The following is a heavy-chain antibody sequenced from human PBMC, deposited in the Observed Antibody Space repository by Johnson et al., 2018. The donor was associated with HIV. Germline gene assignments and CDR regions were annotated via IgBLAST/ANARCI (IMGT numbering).Heavy chain of an antibody. D-gene: IGHD3-16*01. V-gene: IGHV3-66*01. CDR3: ARDYETI. J-gene: IGHJ3*02. CDR1: GLSVSINY. CDR2: IHSGGST. Sequence: VQLVESGGGVVQPGGSLRLSCAVSGLSVSINYITWVRQAPGKGLEWVSVIHSGGSTYYADSVEGRFTISRDNSKNTVLLQMSSLKVEDTALYYCARDYETIWGQGTMVTVSS.